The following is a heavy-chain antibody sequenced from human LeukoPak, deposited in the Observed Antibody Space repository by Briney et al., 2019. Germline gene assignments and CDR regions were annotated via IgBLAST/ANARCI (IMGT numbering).Heavy chain of an antibody. CDR1: GYTFTSYA. Sequence: PGGSLRLSCAASGYTFTSYAMHWVRQAPGQRLEWMGWINAGNGNTKYSQEFQGRVTITRDTSASTAYMELSSLRSEDMAVYYCARVGATTWDAFDIWGQGTMVTVSS. V-gene: IGHV1-3*03. J-gene: IGHJ3*02. CDR2: INAGNGNT. CDR3: ARVGATTWDAFDI. D-gene: IGHD1-26*01.